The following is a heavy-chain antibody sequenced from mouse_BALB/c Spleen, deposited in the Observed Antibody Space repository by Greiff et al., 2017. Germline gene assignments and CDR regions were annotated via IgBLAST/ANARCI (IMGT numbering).Heavy chain of an antibody. CDR2: ISDGGSYT. J-gene: IGHJ4*01. D-gene: IGHD1-1*01. Sequence: DVKLVESGGGLVKPGGSLKLSCAASGFTFSDYYMYWVRQTPEKRLEWVATISDGGSYTYYPDSVKGRFTISRDNAKNNLYLQMSSLKSEDTAMYYCASEIYYYGSSSHYYAMDYWGQGTSVTVSS. CDR1: GFTFSDYY. V-gene: IGHV5-4*02. CDR3: ASEIYYYGSSSHYYAMDY.